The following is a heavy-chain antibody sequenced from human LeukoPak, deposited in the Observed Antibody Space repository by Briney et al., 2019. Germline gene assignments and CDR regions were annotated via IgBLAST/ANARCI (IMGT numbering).Heavy chain of an antibody. Sequence: AGRSLRLSCAASGFTFSTYAMHWVRQAPGKGLEGVAVIWYDGRNKNYVDSVKGRFTISRDNAKNSLYLQMNSLRAEDTAVYYCARDEIPENYWGQGTLVTVSS. CDR3: ARDEIPENY. D-gene: IGHD1-14*01. CDR2: IWYDGRNK. V-gene: IGHV3-33*01. CDR1: GFTFSTYA. J-gene: IGHJ4*02.